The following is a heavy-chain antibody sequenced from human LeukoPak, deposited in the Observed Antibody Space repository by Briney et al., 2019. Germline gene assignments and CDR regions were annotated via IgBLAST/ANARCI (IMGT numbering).Heavy chain of an antibody. CDR3: ASSDCSSTTCGY. CDR2: ISSTNNYK. J-gene: IGHJ4*02. CDR1: GFTFSAYT. V-gene: IGHV3-21*01. D-gene: IGHD2-2*01. Sequence: PGGSLRLSCAASGFTFSAYTMNWVRQAPGKGLEWVSSISSTNNYKNYADSVKGRFTISRDNAKNSLYLQMDSLRAEDTAVYYCASSDCSSTTCGYWGQGTLVTVSS.